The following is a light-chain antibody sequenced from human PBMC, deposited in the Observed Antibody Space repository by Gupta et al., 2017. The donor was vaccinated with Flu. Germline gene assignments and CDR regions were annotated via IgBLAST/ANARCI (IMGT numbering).Light chain of an antibody. V-gene: IGKV3-20*01. CDR1: QSATINY. CDR2: GAS. Sequence: EIVLTQSPGTLSLSPGEKATLSCRASQSATINYLAWYQQKPGQAPRLLMYGASNRAIGIPDRHSGSGSVTEFTLTINRLDREDIAVYYFLQEAKSPFTFGGGTKVEIK. CDR3: LQEAKSPFT. J-gene: IGKJ4*01.